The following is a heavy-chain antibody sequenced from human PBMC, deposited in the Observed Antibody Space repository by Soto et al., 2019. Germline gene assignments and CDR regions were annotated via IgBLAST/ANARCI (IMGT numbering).Heavy chain of an antibody. V-gene: IGHV4-4*07. J-gene: IGHJ5*02. D-gene: IGHD6-13*01. CDR2: LNSTGAT. CDR1: GGSINNYW. CDR3: VRDVPAAGTDWFDP. Sequence: QVQLQESGPGLVKPSETLSLTCTVSGGSINNYWWSWIRQAADKRLEWIGRLNSTGATNYNPSLRSRVTMSVDKSKNQFSLNLASVTAADTAVYYCVRDVPAAGTDWFDPWGQGTLVTVSS.